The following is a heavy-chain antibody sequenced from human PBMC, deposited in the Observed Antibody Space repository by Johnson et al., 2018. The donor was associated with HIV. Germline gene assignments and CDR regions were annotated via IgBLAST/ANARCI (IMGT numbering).Heavy chain of an antibody. CDR2: ISSSGSTI. J-gene: IGHJ3*02. D-gene: IGHD4-17*01. CDR1: GFSFSDYY. Sequence: QVQLVESGGGLVKPGGSLRLSCAASGFSFSDYYMSWIRQAPGKGLESVSYISSSGSTIYYADSVKARFIIYRDNAKKSLYLQMNSLRAEDTAVYYCARDSTPWCGYYVDYAFDIWGQGTMVTVSS. CDR3: ARDSTPWCGYYVDYAFDI. V-gene: IGHV3-11*04.